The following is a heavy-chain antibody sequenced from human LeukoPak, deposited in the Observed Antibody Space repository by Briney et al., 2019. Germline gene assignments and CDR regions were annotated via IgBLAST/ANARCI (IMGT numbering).Heavy chain of an antibody. V-gene: IGHV4-34*01. D-gene: IGHD3-9*01. Sequence: PSETLSLTCAVYGGSFSGYYWSWVRQPPVKGLEWIGEINHSGSTNYNPSLKSRVTISVDTSKNQFSLKLSSVTAADTAVYYCARYYDILTGYYYGMDVWGQGTTVTVSS. J-gene: IGHJ6*02. CDR2: INHSGST. CDR1: GGSFSGYY. CDR3: ARYYDILTGYYYGMDV.